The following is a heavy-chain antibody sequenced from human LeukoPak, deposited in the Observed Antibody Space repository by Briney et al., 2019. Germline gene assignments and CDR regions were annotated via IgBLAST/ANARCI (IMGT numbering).Heavy chain of an antibody. CDR3: ARGRNSVYYFNVVAPYYFDY. CDR2: INPNSGGT. J-gene: IGHJ4*02. Sequence: ASVKVSCKASGYTFTGYYMQWLRQAPGQGLEWMGRINPNSGGTNYAQKFQGRVTMTRDTSINTAYMDLSRLGSDDTAVYYCARGRNSVYYFNVVAPYYFDYWGQGTLVTVSS. V-gene: IGHV1-2*06. CDR1: GYTFTGYY. D-gene: IGHD3-22*01.